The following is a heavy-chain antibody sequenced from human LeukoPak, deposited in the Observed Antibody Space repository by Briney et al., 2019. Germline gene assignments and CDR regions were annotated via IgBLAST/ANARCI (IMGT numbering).Heavy chain of an antibody. CDR2: IIPIFGTA. V-gene: IGHV1-69*05. Sequence: ASVKVSCKASGGTFSSYAISWLRQAPGQGLEWMGRIIPIFGTANYAQKFQGRVTITTDESTSTAYMELSSLRSEDTAVYYCARESNVEMATFSLLYWGQGTLVTVSS. J-gene: IGHJ4*02. CDR3: ARESNVEMATFSLLY. CDR1: GGTFSSYA. D-gene: IGHD5-24*01.